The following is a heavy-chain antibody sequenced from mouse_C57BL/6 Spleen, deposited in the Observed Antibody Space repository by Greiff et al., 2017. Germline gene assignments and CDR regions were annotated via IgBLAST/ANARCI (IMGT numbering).Heavy chain of an antibody. Sequence: QVQLQQSGAELVRPGASVTLSCKASGYTFTDYEMHWVKQTPVHGLEWIGAIDPETGGTAYNQKFKGKAILTADKSSSTAYMELRSLTSEDSAVYYCTGDGNYVRFAYWGKGTLVTVSA. V-gene: IGHV1-15*01. CDR1: GYTFTDYE. CDR2: IDPETGGT. D-gene: IGHD2-1*01. J-gene: IGHJ3*01. CDR3: TGDGNYVRFAY.